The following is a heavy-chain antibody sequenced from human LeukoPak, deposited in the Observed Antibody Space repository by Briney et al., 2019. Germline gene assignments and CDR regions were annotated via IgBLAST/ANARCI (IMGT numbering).Heavy chain of an antibody. Sequence: SETLSLTCAVSGGSISSSNWWSWVRQPPGKGLEWIGEIYHSGSTNYNPSLKSRVTISVDTSKNQFSLKLSSVTAADTAVYYCARDINYYGDYDYWGQGTLVTVSS. D-gene: IGHD4-17*01. CDR1: GGSISSSNW. CDR2: IYHSGST. J-gene: IGHJ4*02. CDR3: ARDINYYGDYDY. V-gene: IGHV4-4*02.